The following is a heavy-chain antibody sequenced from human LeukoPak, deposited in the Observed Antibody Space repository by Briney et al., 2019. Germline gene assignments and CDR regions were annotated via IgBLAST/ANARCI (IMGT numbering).Heavy chain of an antibody. Sequence: GGSLRLSCAASGFTFSSYSMNWVRQAPGKGLEWVSSISSSSSYIYYADSVKGRFTISRDNAKNSLYLQMNSLRAEDTAVYYCARLYSSSWFCDHWGQGTLVTVSS. J-gene: IGHJ4*02. CDR3: ARLYSSSWFCDH. V-gene: IGHV3-21*01. CDR1: GFTFSSYS. CDR2: ISSSSSYI. D-gene: IGHD6-13*01.